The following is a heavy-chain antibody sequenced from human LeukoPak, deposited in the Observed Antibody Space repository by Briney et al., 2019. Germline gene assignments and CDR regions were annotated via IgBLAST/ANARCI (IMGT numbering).Heavy chain of an antibody. V-gene: IGHV4-59*08. CDR2: IYDEGNT. CDR1: GGSISGYY. J-gene: IGHJ3*02. Sequence: SETLSLTCTVSGGSISGYYWSWVRQSSGKGLEWIANIYDEGNTKKNPSLKSRVTISRDMSKNQVSLKLTSVTAADTAIYYCXXXIGAXXFDIWGQGTMVTVS. CDR3: XXXIGAXXFDI.